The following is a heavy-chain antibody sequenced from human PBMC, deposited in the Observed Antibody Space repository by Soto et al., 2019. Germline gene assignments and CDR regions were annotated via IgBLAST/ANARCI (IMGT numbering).Heavy chain of an antibody. Sequence: TGGSLRLSCAASGSTFRSYWMSWVRQAPGKGLEWVANIKPDGSKKFYVDSVKGRFSISRDNAKNSLYLQMNSLRAEDTAVYYCASNSDYRFDFWGQGALVTVSS. CDR2: IKPDGSKK. CDR1: GSTFRSYW. V-gene: IGHV3-7*01. CDR3: ASNSDYRFDF. J-gene: IGHJ4*02. D-gene: IGHD3-10*01.